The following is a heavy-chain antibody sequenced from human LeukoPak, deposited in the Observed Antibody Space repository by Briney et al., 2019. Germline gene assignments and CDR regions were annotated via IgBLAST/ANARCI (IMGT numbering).Heavy chain of an antibody. D-gene: IGHD6-13*01. CDR2: IKQDGSEK. V-gene: IGHV3-7*01. J-gene: IGHJ6*03. Sequence: PGGSLRLSCAASGFTFSTSWMTWVRQAPGKGLEWVANIKQDGSEKYYVDSVKGRFTISRDNAKNSLYLQMNSLRAEDTAVYYCAARYSSSWYVPYYYMDVWGKGTTVTVSS. CDR1: GFTFSTSW. CDR3: AARYSSSWYVPYYYMDV.